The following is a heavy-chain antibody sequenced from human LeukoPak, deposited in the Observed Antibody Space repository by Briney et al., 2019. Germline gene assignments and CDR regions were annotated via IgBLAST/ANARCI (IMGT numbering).Heavy chain of an antibody. Sequence: ASVKDSCKASGDIFTGSFMHWVRQAPGQGLEWMGWINSKTGGTKFAQKSQGRVTMTRDTSISTAYMELSSLRSDDTAVYYCARADPVAYWGQGTQVTVSS. CDR1: GDIFTGSF. J-gene: IGHJ4*02. CDR2: INSKTGGT. V-gene: IGHV1-2*02. CDR3: ARADPVAY.